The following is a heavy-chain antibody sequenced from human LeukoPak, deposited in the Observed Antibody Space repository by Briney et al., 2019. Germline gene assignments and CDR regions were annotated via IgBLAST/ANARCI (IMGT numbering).Heavy chain of an antibody. Sequence: SQTLSLTCTVSGGSISSGDYYWSWIRQPPGKGLEWIGYIYYSGSTYYNPSLKSRVNISVDTSKNQFSLKMSSVTAADTAVYCCAREDDSSGYFDYWGQGTLVTVSS. CDR1: GGSISSGDYY. CDR3: AREDDSSGYFDY. J-gene: IGHJ4*02. CDR2: IYYSGST. V-gene: IGHV4-30-4*08. D-gene: IGHD3-22*01.